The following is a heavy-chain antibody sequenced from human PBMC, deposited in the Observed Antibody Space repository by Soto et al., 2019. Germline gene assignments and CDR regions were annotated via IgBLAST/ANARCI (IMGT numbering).Heavy chain of an antibody. Sequence: EVQLVESGGGLVQPGGSLRLSCAASGFTFSSHDMHWVRQVTGKGLEWVSGIDSSGDAKYSASVKGRFTLSREHVKNSLHIQMNSVTAGDAAVFYCASGESWGVSWDWFDTWGQGNLVTVS. CDR3: ASGESWGVSWDWFDT. CDR2: IDSSGDA. V-gene: IGHV3-13*01. J-gene: IGHJ5*02. D-gene: IGHD3-10*01. CDR1: GFTFSSHD.